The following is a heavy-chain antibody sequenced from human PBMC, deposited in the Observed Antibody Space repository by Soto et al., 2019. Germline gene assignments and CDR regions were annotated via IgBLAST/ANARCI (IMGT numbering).Heavy chain of an antibody. CDR3: ARSSYSSPYYYYYYGMDV. D-gene: IGHD6-13*01. CDR1: GFTVSSNY. Sequence: PGGSLRLSCAASGFTVSSNYMSWVRQAPGKGLEWVSVIYSGGSTYYADSVKGRFTISRDNSKNTLYLQMNSLRAEDTAVYYCARSSYSSPYYYYYYGMDVWGQGTTVTVSS. CDR2: IYSGGST. J-gene: IGHJ6*02. V-gene: IGHV3-53*01.